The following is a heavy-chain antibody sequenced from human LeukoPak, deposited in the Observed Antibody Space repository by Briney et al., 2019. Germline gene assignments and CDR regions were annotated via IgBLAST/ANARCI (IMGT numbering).Heavy chain of an antibody. CDR2: IYNSGST. Sequence: SETLSLTCAVSGYSISSGYYWGWIRQPPGKGLEWIGSIYNSGSTYYNPSLKSRVTISVDTSKNQFSLKLSSVTAADTAVYYCARGYSYYCYMDVWGKGTTVTVSS. CDR1: GYSISSGYY. D-gene: IGHD3-22*01. V-gene: IGHV4-38-2*01. J-gene: IGHJ6*03. CDR3: ARGYSYYCYMDV.